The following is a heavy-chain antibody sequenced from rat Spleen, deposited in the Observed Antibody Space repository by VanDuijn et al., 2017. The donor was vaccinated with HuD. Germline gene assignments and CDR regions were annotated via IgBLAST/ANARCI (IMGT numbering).Heavy chain of an antibody. Sequence: EVQLVESDGGLVQPGRSLKLSCAASGFTFNNYWMSWIRQAPGKGLEWVASITNTGNSIYYLDSVKGRFTISRDDAKSTLSLQMDSLRSEDTATYYCARRHYGYTDYFDYWGQGVMVTVSS. D-gene: IGHD1-9*01. CDR2: ITNTGNSI. CDR3: ARRHYGYTDYFDY. J-gene: IGHJ2*01. CDR1: GFTFNNYW. V-gene: IGHV5-31*01.